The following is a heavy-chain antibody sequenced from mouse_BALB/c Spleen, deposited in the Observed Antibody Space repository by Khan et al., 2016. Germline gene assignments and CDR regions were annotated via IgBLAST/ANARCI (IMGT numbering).Heavy chain of an antibody. CDR3: SSLDY. CDR2: INNGGSYT. J-gene: IGHJ2*02. CDR1: GFTFSNYF. V-gene: IGHV5-4*02. Sequence: EVELVESGGGLVKPGGSLKLSCAASGFTFSNYFMYWIRQTPEQRLEWVATINNGGSYTYYPDSVKGRFTISRDNAKNNLYVQMSSLKSEDTAIYYCSSLDYWGQGTSLTVSS.